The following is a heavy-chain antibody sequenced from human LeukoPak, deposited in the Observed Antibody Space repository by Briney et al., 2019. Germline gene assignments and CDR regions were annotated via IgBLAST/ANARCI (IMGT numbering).Heavy chain of an antibody. CDR2: VRHSESA. CDR3: ARHPSYFGNFDY. CDR1: GASISSHY. D-gene: IGHD1-26*01. V-gene: IGHV4-59*08. J-gene: IGHJ4*02. Sequence: SETLSLTCTVSGASISSHYWSWIRQSPTKGLEWIGYVRHSESANYNPSLKGRVAISVDTVRNQFSLKLSSVTAADTAVYYCARHPSYFGNFDYWGQGTLVTVSS.